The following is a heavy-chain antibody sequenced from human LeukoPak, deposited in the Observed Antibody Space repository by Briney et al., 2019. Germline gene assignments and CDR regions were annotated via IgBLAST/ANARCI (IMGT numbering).Heavy chain of an antibody. CDR1: GGSFSGYY. CDR3: ARGPSLDV. D-gene: IGHD2-2*01. Sequence: SETLSLTCAAYGGSFSGYYWSWIRQPPGKGLEWIGEINHSGSTNYNPSLKSRVAISVDTSKNQFSLKLSSVTAADTAVYYCARGPSLDVWGKGTTVTVSS. CDR2: INHSGST. V-gene: IGHV4-34*01. J-gene: IGHJ6*04.